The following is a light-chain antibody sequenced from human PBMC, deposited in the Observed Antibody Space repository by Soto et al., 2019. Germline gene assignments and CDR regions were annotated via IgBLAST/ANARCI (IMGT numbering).Light chain of an antibody. Sequence: DIVLTQSPATLSLSPGERATLSCRASQSVTSYLAWYQRKPGQAPRLLIYDASNRATGIPARFSGSGSGTEFTLTISSLQSEDFAVYYCQQYNNWPPHTFGQGTKVDIK. V-gene: IGKV3-11*01. CDR1: QSVTSY. J-gene: IGKJ2*01. CDR2: DAS. CDR3: QQYNNWPPHT.